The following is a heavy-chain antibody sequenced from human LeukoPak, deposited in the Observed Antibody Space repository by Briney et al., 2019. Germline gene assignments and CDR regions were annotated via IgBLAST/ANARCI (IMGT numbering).Heavy chain of an antibody. V-gene: IGHV3-74*01. CDR1: GFTFSSYW. D-gene: IGHD6-13*01. J-gene: IGHJ6*03. CDR2: INSDGSST. Sequence: GGSLRLSCAASGFTFSSYWVHWVRQAPGKGLVWVSRINSDGSSTSYADSVKGRFTISRDNAKNTLYLQMNSLRAEDTAVYYCARKAGIAHGYYYYYMDVWGKGTTVTISS. CDR3: ARKAGIAHGYYYYYMDV.